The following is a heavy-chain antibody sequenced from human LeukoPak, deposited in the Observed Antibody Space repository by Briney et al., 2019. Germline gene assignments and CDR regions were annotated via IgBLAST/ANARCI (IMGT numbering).Heavy chain of an antibody. CDR3: AKFRAYYYYYYMDV. Sequence: PGGSLRLSCAASGFTFSSYAMSWVRQAPGKGLEWVSAISGSGGGTYYADSVKGRFTISRDNSKNTLYLQMNSLRAEDTAVYYCAKFRAYYYYYYMDVWGKGTTVTVSS. D-gene: IGHD3-10*01. V-gene: IGHV3-23*01. J-gene: IGHJ6*03. CDR1: GFTFSSYA. CDR2: ISGSGGGT.